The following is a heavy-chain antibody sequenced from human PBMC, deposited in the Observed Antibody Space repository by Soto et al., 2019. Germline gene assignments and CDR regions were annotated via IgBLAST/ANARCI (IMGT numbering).Heavy chain of an antibody. CDR3: SSDRGESGYPEYFQH. CDR2: IYSGGST. Sequence: EVQLVESGGGLIQPGGSLRLSCAASGFTVSSNYMSWVRQAPGKGLEWVSVIYSGGSTYYADSVKGRFTISRDNSKNTLYLQMSSLRAEDTAVYYCSSDRGESGYPEYFQHWGQGTLVTVSS. V-gene: IGHV3-53*01. D-gene: IGHD3-22*01. CDR1: GFTVSSNY. J-gene: IGHJ1*01.